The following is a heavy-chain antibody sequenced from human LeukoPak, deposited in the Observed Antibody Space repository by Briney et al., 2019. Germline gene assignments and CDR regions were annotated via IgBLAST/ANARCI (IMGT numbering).Heavy chain of an antibody. CDR1: GGSISSSSYS. Sequence: SETLSLTCTVSGGSISSSSYSWGWIRQPPGKGLEWIGNIYYRGSTYYNPSLKSRVTISVDTSKNQFSLKLSSVTAADTAVYYCARSSHYDILTGPFDYWGQGTLVTVSS. D-gene: IGHD3-9*01. J-gene: IGHJ4*02. CDR3: ARSSHYDILTGPFDY. CDR2: IYYRGST. V-gene: IGHV4-39*07.